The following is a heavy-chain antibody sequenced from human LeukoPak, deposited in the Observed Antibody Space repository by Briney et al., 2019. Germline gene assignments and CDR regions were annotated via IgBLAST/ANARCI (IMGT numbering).Heavy chain of an antibody. CDR1: GFTFGDYA. D-gene: IGHD6-13*01. J-gene: IGHJ4*02. CDR3: TTGYSSSWYGEFDY. V-gene: IGHV3-49*04. Sequence: PGGSLRLSCTASGFTFGDYAMSWVRQAPGKGPEWAGFIRSKAYGGTTEYAASVKGRFTISRDDSKSIAYLQMNSLKTEDTAVYYCTTGYSSSWYGEFDYWGQGTLVTVSS. CDR2: IRSKAYGGTT.